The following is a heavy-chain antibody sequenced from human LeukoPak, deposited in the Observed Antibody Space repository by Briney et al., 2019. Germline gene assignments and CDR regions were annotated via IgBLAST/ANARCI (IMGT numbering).Heavy chain of an antibody. J-gene: IGHJ6*03. V-gene: IGHV3-48*03. CDR1: GFTFSSYE. CDR2: ISSSGSTI. D-gene: IGHD3-22*01. CDR3: ARDSSGYYAAPCYYYMDV. Sequence: PGGSLRLSCAASGFTFSSYEMNWVRQAPGKGLEWVSYISSSGSTIYYADSVKGRFTISRDNAKNSLYLQMNSLRAEDTAVYYCARDSSGYYAAPCYYYMDVWGKGTTVTISS.